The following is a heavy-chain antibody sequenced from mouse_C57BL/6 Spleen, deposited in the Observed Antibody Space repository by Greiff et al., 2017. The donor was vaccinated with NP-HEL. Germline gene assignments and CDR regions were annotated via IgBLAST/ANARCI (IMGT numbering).Heavy chain of an antibody. J-gene: IGHJ2*01. CDR2: IDPSDSET. D-gene: IGHD2-4*01. CDR3: ARSPYDYEGDY. CDR1: GYTFTSYW. Sequence: QVQLQQPGAELVRPGSSVKLSCKASGYTFTSYWMHWVKQRPIQGLEWIGNIDPSDSETHYNQKFKDKATLTVDKSSSTAYMRLSSLTSEDSAVYYCARSPYDYEGDYWGQGTTLTVSS. V-gene: IGHV1-52*01.